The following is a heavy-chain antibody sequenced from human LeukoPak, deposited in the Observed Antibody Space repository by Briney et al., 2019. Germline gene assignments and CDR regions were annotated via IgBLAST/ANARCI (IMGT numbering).Heavy chain of an antibody. J-gene: IGHJ5*02. Sequence: PGGSLRLSCAASGFTFSSYSMNWVRQAPGKGLEWVSYISSSSSTIYYADSVKGRFTISRDNAKNSLYLQMNSLRAEDTAVYYCARDNYCSGGSCSSVLNWFHPWGQGTLVTVSS. CDR3: ARDNYCSGGSCSSVLNWFHP. V-gene: IGHV3-48*01. D-gene: IGHD2-15*01. CDR2: ISSSSSTI. CDR1: GFTFSSYS.